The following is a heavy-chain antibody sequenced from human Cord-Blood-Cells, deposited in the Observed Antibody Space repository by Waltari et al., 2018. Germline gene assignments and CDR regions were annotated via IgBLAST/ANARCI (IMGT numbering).Heavy chain of an antibody. V-gene: IGHV4-34*01. CDR2: INHSGST. CDR3: ARGRGAARHFDY. J-gene: IGHJ4*02. CDR1: GGSFSGYY. D-gene: IGHD6-6*01. Sequence: QVQLQQWGAGLLKPSETLSLTCAVYGGSFSGYYWSWIRQPPGKGLEWIGEINHSGSTNYNPSLKRRVTISVDTSKNQFSRKRSSVTAADTAVYDCARGRGAARHFDYWGQGTLVTVSS.